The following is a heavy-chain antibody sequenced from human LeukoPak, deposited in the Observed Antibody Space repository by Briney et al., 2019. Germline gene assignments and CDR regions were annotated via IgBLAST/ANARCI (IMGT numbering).Heavy chain of an antibody. CDR3: ARSRVGATRGHFDY. D-gene: IGHD1-26*01. J-gene: IGHJ4*02. Sequence: PGGSLRLSCAASGFTVSSNYMSWVRQAPGKGLEWVSVIYSGGSTYYADSVKGRFTISRDNSKITLYLQMNSLRAEDTAVYYCARSRVGATRGHFDYWGQGTLVTVSS. CDR2: IYSGGST. CDR1: GFTVSSNY. V-gene: IGHV3-66*01.